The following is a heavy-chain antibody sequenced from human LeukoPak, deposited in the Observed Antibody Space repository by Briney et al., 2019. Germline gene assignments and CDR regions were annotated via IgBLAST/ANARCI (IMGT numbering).Heavy chain of an antibody. CDR2: IIPIFGTA. D-gene: IGHD2-2*02. CDR1: GGTFSSYA. J-gene: IGHJ6*02. V-gene: IGHV1-69*13. CDR3: ARDGYCSSTSCYTGVYHYYGMDV. Sequence: ASVKVSCTASGGTFSSYAISWVRQAPGQGLEWMGGIIPIFGTANYAQKFQGRVTITADESTSTAYMELSSLRSEDTAVYYCARDGYCSSTSCYTGVYHYYGMDVWGQGTTVTVSS.